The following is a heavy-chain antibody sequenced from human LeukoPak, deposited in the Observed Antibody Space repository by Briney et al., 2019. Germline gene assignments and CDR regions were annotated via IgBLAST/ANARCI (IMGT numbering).Heavy chain of an antibody. Sequence: GGSLRLSCAASGFTFSSYWMSWVRRAPGKGLEWVASIKQDGSEKYYVDSVKGRFTISRDNAKNSLYLQMNSLRAEDTAVYYCARDGWGIVVVPAAPSFDYWGQGTLVTVSS. V-gene: IGHV3-7*01. CDR3: ARDGWGIVVVPAAPSFDY. D-gene: IGHD2-2*01. J-gene: IGHJ4*02. CDR1: GFTFSSYW. CDR2: IKQDGSEK.